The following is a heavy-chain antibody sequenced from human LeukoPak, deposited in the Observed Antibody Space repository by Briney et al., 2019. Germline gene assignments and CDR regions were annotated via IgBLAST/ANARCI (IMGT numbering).Heavy chain of an antibody. CDR2: ISSSSSTI. Sequence: GGSLRLSCAASGFTFSSYSMNWVRQAPGKGLEWVSYISSSSSTIYYADSVKGRFTISRENSKNTLYLQMNSLRAEDTAVYYCAKDGSMVRGVPSFDYWGQGTLVTVSS. J-gene: IGHJ4*02. CDR1: GFTFSSYS. V-gene: IGHV3-48*01. CDR3: AKDGSMVRGVPSFDY. D-gene: IGHD3-10*01.